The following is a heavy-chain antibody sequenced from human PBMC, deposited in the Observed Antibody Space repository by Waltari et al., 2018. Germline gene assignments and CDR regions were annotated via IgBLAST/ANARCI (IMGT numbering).Heavy chain of an antibody. CDR2: IKARSAGGTI. CDR3: ATRFYAAGLAS. D-gene: IGHD2-2*01. V-gene: IGHV3-15*01. Sequence: VHLEESGGGLVEPGGSLRLSCAASGFTFSDASMSWVRQAPGKGVDWGGRIKARSAGGTIDYAATVKGRFTISRDDSKNTLYLHMNSLGTDDTGMYFCATRFYAAGLASWGQGTLVTVSS. CDR1: GFTFSDAS. J-gene: IGHJ5*02.